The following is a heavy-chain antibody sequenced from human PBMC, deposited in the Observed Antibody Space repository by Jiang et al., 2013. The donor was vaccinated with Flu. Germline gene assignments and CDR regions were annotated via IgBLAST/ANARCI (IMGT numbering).Heavy chain of an antibody. D-gene: IGHD6-13*01. CDR3: ARDRRAAAGTYYYYGMDV. CDR2: TYYRSKWYN. CDR1: GDSVSSNSAA. Sequence: QTLSLTCAISGDSVSSNSAAWNWIRQSPSRGLEWLGRTYYRSKWYNDYAVSVKSRITIDPDTSKNQFSLQLNSVTPEDTAVYYCARDRRAAAGTYYYYGMDVWGQGTTVTVSS. J-gene: IGHJ6*02. V-gene: IGHV6-1*01.